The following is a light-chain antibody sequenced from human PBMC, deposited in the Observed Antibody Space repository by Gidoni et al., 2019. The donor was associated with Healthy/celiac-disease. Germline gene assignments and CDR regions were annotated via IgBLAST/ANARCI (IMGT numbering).Light chain of an antibody. CDR3: QQYGSSPGT. J-gene: IGKJ5*01. Sequence: EIVVTQSPGTLSLSPGERATLSCRASQSVGSSYLDWYQQKPGQAPRLLIYGASSRATGIPYRFSGSGSGTDFTLTISRLEPEDFAVYYCQQYGSSPGTFGQGTRLEIK. CDR2: GAS. CDR1: QSVGSSY. V-gene: IGKV3-20*01.